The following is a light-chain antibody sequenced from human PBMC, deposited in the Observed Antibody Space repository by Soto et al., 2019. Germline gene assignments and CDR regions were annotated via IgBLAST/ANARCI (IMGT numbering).Light chain of an antibody. Sequence: QSALTQPASVSGSPGQSITISCTGTSSDVGGYNYVSWYQQHPVKAPKFMIYEVSNRPSGVSNRFSGSKSGNTASLTISGLQAEDEADYYCSSYTTSNTLVFGTGTKVTVL. V-gene: IGLV2-14*01. CDR2: EVS. CDR1: SSDVGGYNY. CDR3: SSYTTSNTLV. J-gene: IGLJ1*01.